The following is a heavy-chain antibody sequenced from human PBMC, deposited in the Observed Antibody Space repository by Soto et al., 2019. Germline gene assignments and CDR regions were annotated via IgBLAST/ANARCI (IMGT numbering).Heavy chain of an antibody. V-gene: IGHV3-7*01. CDR3: ASPPTNLDYGDDNWFDP. CDR2: INQDGSEK. Sequence: GGSLRLSCAASGFTFSRYWMSWVRQAPGKGLEWVANINQDGSEKYYVDSVKGRFTISRDNAKNLLFLQMNSLRVEDTAVYYCASPPTNLDYGDDNWFDPWGQESLVTVSS. CDR1: GFTFSRYW. J-gene: IGHJ5*02. D-gene: IGHD4-17*01.